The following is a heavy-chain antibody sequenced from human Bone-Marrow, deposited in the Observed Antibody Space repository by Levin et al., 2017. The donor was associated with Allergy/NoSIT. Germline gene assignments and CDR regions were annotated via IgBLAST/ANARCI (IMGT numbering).Heavy chain of an antibody. CDR3: ARNAYDILTGYFKKYFDY. D-gene: IGHD3-9*01. CDR1: GYTFRTYY. V-gene: IGHV1-46*01. Sequence: GESLKISCKASGYTFRTYYMHWVRQAPGQGLEWLGLINPTGGGTNYAQKFQGRVTMTSDTSTSTVYMELSSLRSEDTAVYYCARNAYDILTGYFKKYFDYWGQGTLVTVSS. CDR2: INPTGGGT. J-gene: IGHJ4*02.